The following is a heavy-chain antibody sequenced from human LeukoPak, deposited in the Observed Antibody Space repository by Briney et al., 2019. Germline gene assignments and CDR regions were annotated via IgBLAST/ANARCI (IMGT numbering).Heavy chain of an antibody. D-gene: IGHD3-10*01. CDR3: AREPYGSGSFLGAFDI. J-gene: IGHJ3*02. CDR2: IYYSGST. CDR1: DDSIRSSAYY. V-gene: IGHV4-39*01. Sequence: SETLSLTCAVSDDSIRSSAYYLGWIRQPPGKGLEWIGSIYYSGSTYYNPSLKSRVTISIDTSQNPFSLKLSSVTAADTAVYYCAREPYGSGSFLGAFDIWGQGTMVTVSS.